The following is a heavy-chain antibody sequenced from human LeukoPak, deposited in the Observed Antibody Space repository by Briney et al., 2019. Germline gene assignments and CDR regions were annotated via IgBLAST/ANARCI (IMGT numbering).Heavy chain of an antibody. CDR3: ARAVSSGYDPFDY. CDR2: IYSGGST. V-gene: IGHV3-53*01. J-gene: IGHJ4*02. D-gene: IGHD3-22*01. Sequence: GGSLRLSCAASGFTFSNYAMSWVRQAPGKGLEWVSVIYSGGSTYYADSVKGRFTISRDNSKNTLYLQMNSLRAEDTAVYYCARAVSSGYDPFDYWGQGTLVTVSS. CDR1: GFTFSNYA.